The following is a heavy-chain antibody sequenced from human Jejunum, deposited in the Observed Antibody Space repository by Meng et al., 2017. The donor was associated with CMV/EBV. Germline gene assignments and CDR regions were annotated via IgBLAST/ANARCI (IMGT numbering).Heavy chain of an antibody. D-gene: IGHD7-27*01. J-gene: IGHJ4*02. CDR1: GGSISSGGYY. CDR2: IYYSGSS. V-gene: IGHV4-30-4*01. Sequence: QVQLKESGPGLVKPSETLSLTCAVSGGSISSGGYYWSWIRQPPGKGLEWIGYIYYSGSSYHNPSLKSHVSMSVDTSKKQFSLNLISVTAADQAVYYCAQVSPGDFDYWGQGTLVTVSS. CDR3: AQVSPGDFDY.